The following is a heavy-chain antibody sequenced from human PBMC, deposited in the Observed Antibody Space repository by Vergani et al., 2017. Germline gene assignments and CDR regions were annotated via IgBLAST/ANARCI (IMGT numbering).Heavy chain of an antibody. D-gene: IGHD2-2*01. V-gene: IGHV3-23*01. CDR2: ISGHDHRT. Sequence: EVQLLESGGGSVQPGESLRLSCVASGFRFREHGMNWVRQAPGKGLEWVSGISGHDHRTLYADSVKGRFTISRDNSKNTLYLQMNSLRAEDTAVYYCAKDTPVVPAAVFDYWGQGTLVTVSS. J-gene: IGHJ4*02. CDR1: GFRFREHG. CDR3: AKDTPVVPAAVFDY.